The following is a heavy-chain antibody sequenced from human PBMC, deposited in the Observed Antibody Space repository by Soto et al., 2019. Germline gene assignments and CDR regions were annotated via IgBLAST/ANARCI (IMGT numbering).Heavy chain of an antibody. CDR3: AKDESVWFGELPYPLPPGLIDP. Sequence: GGSLRLSCAASGFTFSSYSMNWVRQAPGKGLEWVSSISSNSNYIYNADSVKGRFAISRDNARNSLFLQMHSLRAEDTAVYYCAKDESVWFGELPYPLPPGLIDPWGQGTLVTVSS. CDR2: ISSNSNYI. D-gene: IGHD3-10*01. V-gene: IGHV3-21*01. J-gene: IGHJ5*02. CDR1: GFTFSSYS.